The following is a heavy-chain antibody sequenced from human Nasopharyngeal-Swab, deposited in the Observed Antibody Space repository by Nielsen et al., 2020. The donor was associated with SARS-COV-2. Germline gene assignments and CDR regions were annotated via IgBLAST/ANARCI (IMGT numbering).Heavy chain of an antibody. Sequence: SETLSLTCAVYGGAFSGFYWSWIRHSPGEGLEWIGEINTSGGPDYNPSLKSRVSMSVDTSKNQVFLKLKAVTAADTGLYYCARGRRERAPRYYYYGMDVWGQGTTVSVS. V-gene: IGHV4-34*01. CDR2: INTSGGP. CDR3: ARGRRERAPRYYYYGMDV. J-gene: IGHJ6*02. D-gene: IGHD1-1*01. CDR1: GGAFSGFY.